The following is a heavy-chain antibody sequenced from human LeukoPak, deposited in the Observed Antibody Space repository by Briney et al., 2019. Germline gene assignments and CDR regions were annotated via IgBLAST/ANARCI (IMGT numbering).Heavy chain of an antibody. CDR1: GFTLGGYT. D-gene: IGHD6-19*01. J-gene: IGHJ4*02. V-gene: IGHV3-21*01. CDR2: ISSGSDYI. CDR3: ARDRAGYSSGWNDY. Sequence: GGSLRLPCAASGFTLGGYTMNWVRQAPGKGLEWVSSISSGSDYIYYADSVRGRFTISRDNTENSLFLEINSLRADDTAVYYCARDRAGYSSGWNDYWGQGTLVTVSS.